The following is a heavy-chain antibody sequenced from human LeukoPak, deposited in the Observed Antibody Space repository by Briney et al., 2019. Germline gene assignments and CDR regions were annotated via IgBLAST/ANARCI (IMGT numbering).Heavy chain of an antibody. CDR3: ARDRRRDQDWFDP. CDR2: IYYSGST. CDR1: GGSISSYY. Sequence: SETLSLTCTVSGGSISSYYWSWIRQPPGKGLEWIGYIYYSGSTNYNPSLKSRVTISVDTSKNQFSLKLSSVTAADTAVYYCARDRRRDQDWFDPWGQGTLVTVSS. D-gene: IGHD2-15*01. V-gene: IGHV4-59*01. J-gene: IGHJ5*02.